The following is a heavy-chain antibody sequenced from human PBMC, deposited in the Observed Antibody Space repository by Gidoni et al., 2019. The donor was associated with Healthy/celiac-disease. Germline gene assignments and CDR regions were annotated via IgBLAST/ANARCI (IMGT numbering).Heavy chain of an antibody. CDR2: IYYSGST. CDR1: GGSISSGGYY. J-gene: IGHJ6*02. V-gene: IGHV4-31*03. D-gene: IGHD5-18*01. CDR3: ARGGYSYGYDYYYGMDV. Sequence: QVQLQESGPGLVKPSQTLSLTCTVSGGSISSGGYYWSWIRQHPGKGLEWIGYIYYSGSTYYNPSLKSRVTISVDTSKNQFSLKLSSGTAADTAVYYCARGGYSYGYDYYYGMDVWGQGTTVTVSS.